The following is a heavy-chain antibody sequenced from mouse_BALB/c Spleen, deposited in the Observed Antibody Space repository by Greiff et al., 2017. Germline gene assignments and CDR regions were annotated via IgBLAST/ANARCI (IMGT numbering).Heavy chain of an antibody. J-gene: IGHJ4*01. V-gene: IGHV1-4*02. Sequence: QVQLKQSGDDLVKPGASVKMSCKASGYTFTSYTMHWVKQRPGQGLEWIGYINPSSGYTEYNQKFKDKTTLTADKSSSTAYMQLSSLTSEDSAVYYCARYWEDAMDYWGQGTSVTVSS. D-gene: IGHD4-1*01. CDR1: GYTFTSYT. CDR3: ARYWEDAMDY. CDR2: INPSSGYT.